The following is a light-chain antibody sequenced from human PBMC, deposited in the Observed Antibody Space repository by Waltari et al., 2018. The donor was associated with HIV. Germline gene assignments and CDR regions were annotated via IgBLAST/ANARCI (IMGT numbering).Light chain of an antibody. J-gene: IGLJ1*01. CDR1: SSDIGKYNY. CDR2: DFS. CDR3: SSYRSSTTYV. V-gene: IGLV2-14*03. Sequence: QSALTQPASVSGSPGQSITISCSGSSSDIGKYNYVSWYQQHPGKAPKLIIFDFSNRPSGVSDRFAGSKSGNTASLTISGLQAEDEADYYCSSYRSSTTYVFGTGTQVTV.